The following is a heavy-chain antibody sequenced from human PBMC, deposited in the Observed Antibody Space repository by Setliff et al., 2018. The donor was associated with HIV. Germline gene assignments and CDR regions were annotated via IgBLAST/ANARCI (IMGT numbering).Heavy chain of an antibody. CDR1: GVSITNGTFY. V-gene: IGHV4-61*02. D-gene: IGHD3-10*01. CDR3: ARVRGRYYYHYAMDV. Sequence: SETLSLTCTVSGVSITNGTFYWNWIRQPAGKGLEWIGRIAKTGSTNYNPSLKSRLTISMDTSKNQFSLKLSSVTAADTAVYYCARVRGRYYYHYAMDVWGQGTTVTVSS. CDR2: IAKTGST. J-gene: IGHJ6*02.